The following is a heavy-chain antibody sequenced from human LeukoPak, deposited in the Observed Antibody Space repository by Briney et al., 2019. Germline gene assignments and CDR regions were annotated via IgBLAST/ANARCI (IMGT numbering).Heavy chain of an antibody. CDR3: ARGRSYSGSYYHLDY. D-gene: IGHD1-26*01. J-gene: IGHJ4*02. CDR2: MNPNSGNT. Sequence: ASVKVSCKASGYTFTSYDINWVRQATGQGLEWMGWMNPNSGNTGYAQKFQGRATITRNTSISTTYMELSSLRSEDTAVYYCARGRSYSGSYYHLDYWGQGTLVTVSS. V-gene: IGHV1-8*03. CDR1: GYTFTSYD.